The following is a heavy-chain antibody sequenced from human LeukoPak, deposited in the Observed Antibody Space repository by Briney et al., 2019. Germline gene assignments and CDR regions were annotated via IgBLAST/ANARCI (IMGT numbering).Heavy chain of an antibody. D-gene: IGHD5/OR15-5a*01. CDR1: GGSFTEYH. Sequence: SETLSLTCAVYGGSFTEYHWSWIRQPPGKSLEWIGEINYTGRTHYNPSLTSRVTISIDMSERQFSLRLTSVTAAETAVYYCARERRVEVSARRTVAFDMWAQGTMVIVSS. V-gene: IGHV4-34*01. J-gene: IGHJ3*02. CDR3: ARERRVEVSARRTVAFDM. CDR2: INYTGRT.